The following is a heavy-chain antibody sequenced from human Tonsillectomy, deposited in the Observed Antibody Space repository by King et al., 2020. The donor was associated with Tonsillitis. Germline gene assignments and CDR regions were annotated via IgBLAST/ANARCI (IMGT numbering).Heavy chain of an antibody. CDR3: AGVVYYASSFDV. Sequence: QLQESGPGLVKPSQTLSLTCTVSDVSISSSAYYWTWIRQLPGKGLECIGYISYTGSTYYSPSLKSRLTISVDTSKNQFSLRLSSLTAADTAVYYCAGVVYYASSFDVWGRGTLVTVSS. CDR1: DVSISSSAYY. J-gene: IGHJ2*01. D-gene: IGHD3-3*01. CDR2: ISYTGST. V-gene: IGHV4-31*03.